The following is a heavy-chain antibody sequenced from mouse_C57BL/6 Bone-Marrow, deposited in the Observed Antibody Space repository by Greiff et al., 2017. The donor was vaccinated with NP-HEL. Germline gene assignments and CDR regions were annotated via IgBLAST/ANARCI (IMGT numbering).Heavy chain of an antibody. V-gene: IGHV5-6*01. CDR1: GFTFSSYG. D-gene: IGHD2-5*01. Sequence: EVMLVESGGDLVKPGGSLKLSCAASGFTFSSYGMSWVRQTPDKRLEWVATISSGGSYTYYPDSVKGRFTISRDNAKNTLYLQMSSLKSEDTAMYYCARQVTIVTFDYWGQGTTLTVSS. J-gene: IGHJ2*01. CDR3: ARQVTIVTFDY. CDR2: ISSGGSYT.